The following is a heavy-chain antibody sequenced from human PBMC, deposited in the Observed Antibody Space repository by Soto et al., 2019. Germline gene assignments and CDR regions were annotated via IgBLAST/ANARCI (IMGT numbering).Heavy chain of an antibody. D-gene: IGHD6-13*01. CDR2: IWYDGSNK. Sequence: GGSLRLSCAASGFSFSTYSMHWVRQAPGKGLEWVAVIWYDGSNKYYADSVKGRFTISRDNSKNTLYLQMNSLRAEDTAVYYCAREILVPGIAAAGTGWFDPWGQGT. J-gene: IGHJ5*02. V-gene: IGHV3-33*08. CDR1: GFSFSTYS. CDR3: AREILVPGIAAAGTGWFDP.